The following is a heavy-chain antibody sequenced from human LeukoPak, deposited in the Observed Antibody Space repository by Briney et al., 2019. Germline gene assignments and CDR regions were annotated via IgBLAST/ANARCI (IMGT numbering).Heavy chain of an antibody. CDR2: VNSDGSSI. CDR3: ARGDDGSRWSFDY. CDR1: EFTFTNYW. D-gene: IGHD6-13*01. J-gene: IGHJ4*02. V-gene: IGHV3-74*01. Sequence: GGSLRLSCAASEFTFTNYWMHRVRQAPGKGLVWVARVNSDGSSISYADTVKGRFTISRDNAKNTLYLQMDSLRAEDTAVYYCARGDDGSRWSFDYWGQGTLVTVSS.